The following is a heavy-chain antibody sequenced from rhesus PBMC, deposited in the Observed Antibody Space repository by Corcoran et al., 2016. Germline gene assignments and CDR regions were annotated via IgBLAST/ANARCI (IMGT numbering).Heavy chain of an antibody. V-gene: IGHV4-173*01. D-gene: IGHD5-24*01. CDR3: AGRYRNGRFDV. J-gene: IGHJ5-1*01. CDR1: GGAISRNS. CDR2: ISGLDGST. Sequence: QLQLQESGPGLVQPSETLSLTCAASGGAISRNSLPWIRQPPGRGLGWLGRISGLDGSTDYDPSLNSRVTISTDTYKNQFSLKLTSVTAADTAVYYCAGRYRNGRFDVWGPGVLVTVSS.